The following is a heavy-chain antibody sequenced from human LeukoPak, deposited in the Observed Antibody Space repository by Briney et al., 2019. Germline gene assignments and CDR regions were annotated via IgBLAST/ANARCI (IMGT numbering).Heavy chain of an antibody. CDR2: IYYSGST. J-gene: IGHJ4*02. V-gene: IGHV4-61*10. CDR3: ARKAGYSSSWLDY. Sequence: PSETLSLTCTVSGGSISSGSYYWSWIRQPAGKGLEWIGYIYYSGSTNYNPSLKSRVTILVDTSKNQFSLKLSSVTAADTAVYYWARKAGYSSSWLDYWGQGTLVTVSS. CDR1: GGSISSGSYY. D-gene: IGHD6-13*01.